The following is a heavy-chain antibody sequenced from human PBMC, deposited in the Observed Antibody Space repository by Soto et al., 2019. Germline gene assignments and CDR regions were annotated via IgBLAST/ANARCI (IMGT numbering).Heavy chain of an antibody. D-gene: IGHD3-22*01. Sequence: QVQLVESGGGVVQPGRSLRLSCAASGFTFSSYGMHWVRQAPGKGLEWVAVLWYDGSNKYSADSVKGRFTISRDNSKHTLYLQMKSLRAEDTAVYYCARDLSVGYYYDRSGLADYWGQGTLVTVSS. CDR1: GFTFSSYG. V-gene: IGHV3-33*01. J-gene: IGHJ4*02. CDR3: ARDLSVGYYYDRSGLADY. CDR2: LWYDGSNK.